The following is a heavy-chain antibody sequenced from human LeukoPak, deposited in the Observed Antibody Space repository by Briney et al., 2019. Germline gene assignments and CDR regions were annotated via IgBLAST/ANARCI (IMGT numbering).Heavy chain of an antibody. V-gene: IGHV4-59*08. J-gene: IGHJ5*02. CDR2: IHYSGSP. Sequence: SETLSLTCTVSGGSNYWSWIRQPPGKGLEWIGYIHYSGSPNYNPSLKSRVTISIDTSNNQFSLKLNSETAADTAVYYCARHSNWNGGVDWFDPWGQEAQVTVSS. D-gene: IGHD1-20*01. CDR1: GGSNY. CDR3: ARHSNWNGGVDWFDP.